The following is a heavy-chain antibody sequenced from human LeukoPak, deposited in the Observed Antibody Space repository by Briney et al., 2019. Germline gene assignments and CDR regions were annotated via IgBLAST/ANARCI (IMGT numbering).Heavy chain of an antibody. D-gene: IGHD3-10*01. CDR2: ISYDGSIK. J-gene: IGHJ4*02. V-gene: IGHV3-30-3*01. CDR3: AKGGVPVVSPAVN. CDR1: GFTFSSYA. Sequence: GRSLRLSCAASGFTFSSYAMHWVRQAPGKGLEWVAVISYDGSIKYYADSVKGRFTISRDNSKNTLYLQMNSLRAEDTAVYYCAKGGVPVVSPAVNWGQGTLVTVSS.